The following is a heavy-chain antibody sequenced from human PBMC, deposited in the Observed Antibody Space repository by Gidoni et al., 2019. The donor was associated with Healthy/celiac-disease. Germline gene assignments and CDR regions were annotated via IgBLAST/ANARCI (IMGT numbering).Heavy chain of an antibody. V-gene: IGHV2-5*02. Sequence: QITLKESGPTLVKPTQTLTLTCTFSGFSLSTSGVGVGWIRQPPGKALEWLALIYWDDDKRYSPSLKSRVTITKDTSKNQVVLTMTNMDPVDTATYYCAHSVIAVADTDAFDIWGQGTMVTVSS. J-gene: IGHJ3*02. CDR2: IYWDDDK. CDR3: AHSVIAVADTDAFDI. D-gene: IGHD6-19*01. CDR1: GFSLSTSGVG.